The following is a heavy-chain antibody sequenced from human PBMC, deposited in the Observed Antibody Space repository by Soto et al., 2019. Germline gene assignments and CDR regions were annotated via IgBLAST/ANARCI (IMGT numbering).Heavy chain of an antibody. CDR2: MNPNSGNT. Sequence: QVQLVQSGAEVKKPGASVKVSCKASGYTFTSYDINWVRQATGQGLEWMGWMNPNSGNTGYAQKFQGRVTMTRNTSISTAYIELSSLRSEDTAVYYCARGRGRGAAAGRLNWFDPWGQGTLVTVSS. J-gene: IGHJ5*02. CDR1: GYTFTSYD. CDR3: ARGRGRGAAAGRLNWFDP. V-gene: IGHV1-8*01. D-gene: IGHD6-13*01.